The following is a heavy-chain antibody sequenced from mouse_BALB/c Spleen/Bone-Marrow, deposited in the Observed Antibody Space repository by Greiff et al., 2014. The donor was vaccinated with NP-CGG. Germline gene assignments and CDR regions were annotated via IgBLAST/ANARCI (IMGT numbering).Heavy chain of an antibody. CDR1: GFNIKDTY. V-gene: IGHV14-3*02. CDR3: ANYYYGSHFGY. D-gene: IGHD1-1*01. J-gene: IGHJ2*01. Sequence: DVHLVESGAALVKPGASVKLSCTASGFNIKDTYMHWVKQRPEQGLEWIGRIDPANGNTKYDPKFQGKATITADTSSNTAYLQLSSLTSEDTDVYYCANYYYGSHFGYWGQGTTLTVSS. CDR2: IDPANGNT.